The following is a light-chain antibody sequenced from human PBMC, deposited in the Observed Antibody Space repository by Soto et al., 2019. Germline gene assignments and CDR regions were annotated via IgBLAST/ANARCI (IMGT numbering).Light chain of an antibody. CDR1: QSISSY. V-gene: IGKV1-39*01. Sequence: DIQMTQSPSSLSASLGDRVTITCRASQSISSYVNWYQQKPGKAPKRLIYAASTLQSGVPSRFSGSGSGTDCTLTISSLQPEDFATYYCQQGYSVPYQFGQGTRLEI. CDR3: QQGYSVPYQ. J-gene: IGKJ5*01. CDR2: AAS.